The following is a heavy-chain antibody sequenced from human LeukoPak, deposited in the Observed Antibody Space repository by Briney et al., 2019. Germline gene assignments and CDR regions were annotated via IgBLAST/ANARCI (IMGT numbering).Heavy chain of an antibody. CDR1: GGSFSGYY. V-gene: IGHV4-34*01. Sequence: SETPSLTCAVYGGSFSGYYWSWIRQPPGKGLEWIGEINHSGSTNYNPSLKSRVTISVDTSKNQLSLKLSSVTAADTAVYYCARGTMTTVTYYFDYWGQGTLVTVSS. CDR2: INHSGST. CDR3: ARGTMTTVTYYFDY. D-gene: IGHD4-17*01. J-gene: IGHJ4*02.